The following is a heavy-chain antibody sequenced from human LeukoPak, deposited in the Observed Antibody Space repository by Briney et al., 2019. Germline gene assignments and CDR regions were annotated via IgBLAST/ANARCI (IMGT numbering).Heavy chain of an antibody. CDR1: GGSFSDYY. CDR3: AGGRVSSSSWSSTYYYYFYMDV. CDR2: IRHGGSS. J-gene: IGHJ6*03. V-gene: IGHV4-34*01. Sequence: SETLSLTCAVYGGSFSDYYWNWIRQPPGKGLEWIGEIRHGGSSNYNPSLKSRVTISVDTSKNHFSLELSSVTAADTAVYFCAGGRVSSSSWSSTYYYYFYMDVWGKGTTVTVSS. D-gene: IGHD6-13*01.